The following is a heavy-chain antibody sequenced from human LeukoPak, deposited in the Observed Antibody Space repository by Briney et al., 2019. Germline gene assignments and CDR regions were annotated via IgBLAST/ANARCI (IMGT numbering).Heavy chain of an antibody. D-gene: IGHD3-9*01. V-gene: IGHV4-4*02. J-gene: IGHJ4*02. CDR3: ARGWDNVLRYFDWLNTPFDY. CDR1: GGSISSSNW. Sequence: SETLSLTCAVSGGSISSSNWWSWIRQPPGKGLEWIGEIYHSGSTNYNPSLKSRVTISVDTSKNQFSLKLSSVTAADTAVYYCARGWDNVLRYFDWLNTPFDYWGQGTLVTVSS. CDR2: IYHSGST.